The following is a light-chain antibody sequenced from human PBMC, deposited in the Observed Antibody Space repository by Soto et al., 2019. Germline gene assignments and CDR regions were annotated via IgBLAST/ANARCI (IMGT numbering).Light chain of an antibody. V-gene: IGKV3-11*01. CDR3: QQRSNWPYT. J-gene: IGKJ2*01. CDR2: DAS. Sequence: EIVLTQSPATLSLSPGERATLFCRASQSVSSYLAWYQQKRGQAPRLLIYDASNRATGIPARFSGSGSGTDFTLTISSLEPEDFAVYYCQQRSNWPYTFGQGTKLEIK. CDR1: QSVSSY.